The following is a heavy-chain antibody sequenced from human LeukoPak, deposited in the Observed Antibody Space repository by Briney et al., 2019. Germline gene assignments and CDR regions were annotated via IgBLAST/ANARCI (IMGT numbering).Heavy chain of an antibody. CDR2: ISAYNGNT. J-gene: IGHJ5*02. D-gene: IGHD2-2*01. Sequence: GASVKVSCKASGYTFTSYGISWVRQAPGQGLEWMGWISAYNGNTNYAQKLQGRVTMTTDTSTSTAYMELRSLRSDDTAVYYCARAGYCSSTSCYRTYNWFDPWGQGTLVTVSS. CDR3: ARAGYCSSTSCYRTYNWFDP. CDR1: GYTFTSYG. V-gene: IGHV1-18*01.